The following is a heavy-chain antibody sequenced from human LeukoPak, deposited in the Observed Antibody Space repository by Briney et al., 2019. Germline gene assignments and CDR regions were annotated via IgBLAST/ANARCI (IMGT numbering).Heavy chain of an antibody. Sequence: GGSLRLSCAGSGFIFNNYAMHWVRQPPGKGLEWVSGISWNSGSIDYADSVKGRFTISRDNAKDSLYLQMSSLRVEDTAFYYCAKDNRRHYTSGPNPDSLHWGQGALVTVSS. CDR2: ISWNSGSI. V-gene: IGHV3-9*01. CDR1: GFIFNNYA. D-gene: IGHD6-19*01. CDR3: AKDNRRHYTSGPNPDSLH. J-gene: IGHJ4*02.